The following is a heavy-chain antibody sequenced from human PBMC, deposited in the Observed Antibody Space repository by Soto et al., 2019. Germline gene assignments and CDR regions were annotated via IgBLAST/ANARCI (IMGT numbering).Heavy chain of an antibody. CDR3: TKSRGRVRGVIITRAYNYYYYGMDV. D-gene: IGHD3-10*01. CDR1: GFTFSSHD. CDR2: ISGGGGST. V-gene: IGHV3-23*01. Sequence: EVQLLESGGGLVQPGGSLRLSCAASGFTFSSHDMSWVRQAPGKGLEWVSAISGGGGSTYYADSVKGRFTISRDNSKNRLDLQMNSLRAEDTAVYYCTKSRGRVRGVIITRAYNYYYYGMDVWGQGTTVTVSS. J-gene: IGHJ6*02.